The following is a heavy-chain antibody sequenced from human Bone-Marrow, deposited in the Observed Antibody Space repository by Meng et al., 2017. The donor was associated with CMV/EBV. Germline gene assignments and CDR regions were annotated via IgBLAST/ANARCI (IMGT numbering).Heavy chain of an antibody. J-gene: IGHJ6*02. V-gene: IGHV3-74*01. CDR1: GFTFSSYW. CDR3: ASVDTATHDYYYYGMDV. D-gene: IGHD5-18*01. CDR2: INSDGSST. Sequence: GGSLRLSCAASGFTFSSYWMHWVRQAPGKGLVWVSRINSDGSSTSYADSVKGRFTISRDKAKNTLYLQMNSLRAEDTAVYYCASVDTATHDYYYYGMDVWGQGTTVTVSS.